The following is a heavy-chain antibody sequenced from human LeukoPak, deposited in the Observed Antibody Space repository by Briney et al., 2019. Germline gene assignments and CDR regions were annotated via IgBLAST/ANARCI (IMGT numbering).Heavy chain of an antibody. CDR2: LRYDGSNK. CDR1: GFTFSSYA. J-gene: IGHJ3*02. CDR3: ANDGAYYDSSTDAFDI. V-gene: IGHV3-30*02. Sequence: GGSLRLSCAASGFTFSSYAMHWVRQAPGKGLEWVAFLRYDGSNKYYADSVKGRFTISRDNSKNTLYLQMNSLRAEDTAVYYCANDGAYYDSSTDAFDIWGQGTMVTVSS. D-gene: IGHD3-22*01.